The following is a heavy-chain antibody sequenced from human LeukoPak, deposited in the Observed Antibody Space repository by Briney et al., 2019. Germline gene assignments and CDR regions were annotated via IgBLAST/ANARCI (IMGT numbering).Heavy chain of an antibody. CDR2: MNPNSGNT. D-gene: IGHD5-12*01. CDR3: ARGGYSGFTHYYYMDV. J-gene: IGHJ6*03. Sequence: ASVKVSCKASGYTFTSYDINWVRQATGQGLEWMGWMNPNSGNTGYAQKFQGRVTMTRNTSISTAYMELSSLRSEDTAVYYCARGGYSGFTHYYYMDVWGKGTTVTISS. V-gene: IGHV1-8*01. CDR1: GYTFTSYD.